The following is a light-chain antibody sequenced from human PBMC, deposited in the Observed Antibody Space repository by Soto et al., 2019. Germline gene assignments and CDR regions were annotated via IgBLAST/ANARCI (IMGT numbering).Light chain of an antibody. Sequence: QSALTQPASVSGSPGQSITISCTGTSSDIGRYNLVSWYQQHPGKPPKLMIYEATKRPSGVSNRFSGSKSGNTASLTISGLQAEDEGDYYCSLYASNNTFMFGGGTKVTVL. CDR1: SSDIGRYNL. CDR3: SLYASNNTFM. J-gene: IGLJ3*02. V-gene: IGLV2-23*02. CDR2: EAT.